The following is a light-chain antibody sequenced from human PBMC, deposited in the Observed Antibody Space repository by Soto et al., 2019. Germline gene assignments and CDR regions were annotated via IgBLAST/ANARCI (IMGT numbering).Light chain of an antibody. J-gene: IGLJ3*02. CDR1: GSNIGRNI. Sequence: QSVLTQPPSASGTPGQRVTISCSGSGSNIGRNIVNWYQQLPGTAPKLLIYSDNQRPSGVPDRFSGSKSGTSASLAISGLQSEDEADYYCAAWDDSLNGHWVFGGGTKLTVL. V-gene: IGLV1-44*01. CDR3: AAWDDSLNGHWV. CDR2: SDN.